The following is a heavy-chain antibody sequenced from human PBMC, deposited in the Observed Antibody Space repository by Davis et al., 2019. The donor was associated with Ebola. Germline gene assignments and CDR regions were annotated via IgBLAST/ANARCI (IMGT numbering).Heavy chain of an antibody. V-gene: IGHV3-23*01. CDR3: AKNGGYDYYYNYGMDV. CDR2: TSGSGGAT. Sequence: GGSLRLSCAASGFIFDKNAMTWVRQAPGKGLECVAGTSGSGGATYYADSVRGRFTISRDNSKNTLYLQMNSLRDEDTAVYYCAKNGGYDYYYNYGMDVWGKGTTVTVSS. CDR1: GFIFDKNA. D-gene: IGHD5-12*01. J-gene: IGHJ6*04.